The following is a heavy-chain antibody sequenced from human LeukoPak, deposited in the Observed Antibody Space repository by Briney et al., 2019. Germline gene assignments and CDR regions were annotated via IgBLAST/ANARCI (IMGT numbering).Heavy chain of an antibody. D-gene: IGHD3-22*01. CDR1: GGSISSYY. V-gene: IGHV4-59*01. Sequence: SVTVSLTCTVSGGSISSYYWSWIRQPPGKGLEWIGYIYYSGSTNYNPSLKSRVTISVDTSKNQFSLKRSSVTAADTAVYYCANVYDSSGYYPFWGQGTLVTVSS. CDR3: ANVYDSSGYYPF. J-gene: IGHJ4*02. CDR2: IYYSGST.